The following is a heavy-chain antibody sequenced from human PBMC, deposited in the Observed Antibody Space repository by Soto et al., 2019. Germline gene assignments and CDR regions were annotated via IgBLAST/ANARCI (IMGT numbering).Heavy chain of an antibody. Sequence: SVKVSCKASGGTFSNYGISWVRQAPGQGPEWLGGIIPLFGTANYAQRFQGRVTTTADESTSTAYMELSSLRSEDTAVYYCARPRSYYYDSSAERAFDIWGQGTMVTVSS. J-gene: IGHJ3*02. V-gene: IGHV1-69*13. CDR1: GGTFSNYG. CDR2: IIPLFGTA. CDR3: ARPRSYYYDSSAERAFDI. D-gene: IGHD3-22*01.